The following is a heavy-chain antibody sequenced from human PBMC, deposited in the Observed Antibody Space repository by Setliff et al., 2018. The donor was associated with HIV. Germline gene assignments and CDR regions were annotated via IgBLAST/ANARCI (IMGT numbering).Heavy chain of an antibody. J-gene: IGHJ4*02. V-gene: IGHV3-43*01. D-gene: IGHD2-21*02. CDR1: GFTFDDYT. CDR3: SKGHPEGDPYYFDY. CDR2: INWDGGSI. Sequence: GGSLRLSCAASGFTFDDYTMHWVRQAPGKGLEWVSLINWDGGSIFYADSVRGRFTISRDNSKNSLYLQMNSLRTEDTALYYCSKGHPEGDPYYFDYWGQGTLVTVSS.